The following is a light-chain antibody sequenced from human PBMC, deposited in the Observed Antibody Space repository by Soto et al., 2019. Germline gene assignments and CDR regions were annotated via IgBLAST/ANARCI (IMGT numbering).Light chain of an antibody. Sequence: EMVLTQSPVTLSLSPGERATLSCRASQSVSSSLSWYQQQPGQAPRLLIYDASNRATGIPARLSGSGSETDFNLTVSRLEPEDFAVYSCQQRSNWPLSFGGGTHVDIK. V-gene: IGKV3-11*01. J-gene: IGKJ4*01. CDR1: QSVSSS. CDR2: DAS. CDR3: QQRSNWPLS.